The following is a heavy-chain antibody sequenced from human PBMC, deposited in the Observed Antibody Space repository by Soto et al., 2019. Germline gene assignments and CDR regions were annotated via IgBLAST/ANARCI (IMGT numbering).Heavy chain of an antibody. CDR3: ARDYEITSKGWFDP. D-gene: IGHD3-16*01. V-gene: IGHV3-21*01. Sequence: LRLSCAASGFTFSSYSMNWVRQAPGKGLEWVSSISSSSSYIYYADSVKGRFTISRDNAKNSLYLQMNSLRAEDTAVYYCARDYEITSKGWFDPWGQGTLVTVSS. CDR1: GFTFSSYS. J-gene: IGHJ5*02. CDR2: ISSSSSYI.